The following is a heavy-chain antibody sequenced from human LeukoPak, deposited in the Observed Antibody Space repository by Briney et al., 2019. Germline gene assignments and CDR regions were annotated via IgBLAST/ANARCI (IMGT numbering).Heavy chain of an antibody. CDR2: INPNSGGT. CDR1: GYTFTGYY. CDR3: AREGIQLWLDLSY. D-gene: IGHD5-18*01. J-gene: IGHJ4*02. Sequence: ASVKVSCKASGYTFTGYYLHWVRQAPGQGLEWMGWINPNSGGTNYAQKFQGRVTMTRDTSISTAYMELSSLISDDTAVYYCAREGIQLWLDLSYWGQGTLVTVSS. V-gene: IGHV1-2*02.